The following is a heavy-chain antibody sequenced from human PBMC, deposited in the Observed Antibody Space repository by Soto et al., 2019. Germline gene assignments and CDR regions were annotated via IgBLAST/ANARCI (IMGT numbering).Heavy chain of an antibody. CDR1: GGTFSSYA. Sequence: SVKVSCKASGGTFSSYAISWVRQAPGQGLEWMGGIIPIFGTANYAQKFQGRVTITADESTSTAYMELSSLRSEDTAVYYCARDRPWFGELLPFEPWGQGTLVTVSS. CDR3: ARDRPWFGELLPFEP. CDR2: IIPIFGTA. J-gene: IGHJ5*02. V-gene: IGHV1-69*13. D-gene: IGHD3-10*01.